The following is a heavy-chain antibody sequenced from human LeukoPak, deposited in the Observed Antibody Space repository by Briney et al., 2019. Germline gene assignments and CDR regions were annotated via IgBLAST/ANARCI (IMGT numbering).Heavy chain of an antibody. J-gene: IGHJ4*02. CDR3: ARDRRVLWFGELYY. CDR2: IYHSGST. D-gene: IGHD3-10*01. CDR1: GGSISSSNW. Sequence: PSETLSLTCAVSGGSISSSNWWSWVRQPPGKGLEWIGEIYHSGSTNYNPSLKSRVTISVDKSKNQFSLKLSSVTAADTAVYYCARDRRVLWFGELYYWGQGTLVTVSS. V-gene: IGHV4-4*02.